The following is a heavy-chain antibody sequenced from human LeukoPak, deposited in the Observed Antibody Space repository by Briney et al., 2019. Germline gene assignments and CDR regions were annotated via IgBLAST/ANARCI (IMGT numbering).Heavy chain of an antibody. J-gene: IGHJ5*02. V-gene: IGHV3-21*01. CDR1: GFTFSSYS. CDR2: ISSSSSYI. Sequence: PGGSLRLSCAASGFTFSSYSMDWVRQAPGKRLEWVSSISSSSSYIYYADSVKGRFTISRDNAKNSLYLQMNSLRAEDTAVYYCARDAIRTGPDCSSTSCFNWFDPWGQGTLVTVSS. CDR3: ARDAIRTGPDCSSTSCFNWFDP. D-gene: IGHD2-2*01.